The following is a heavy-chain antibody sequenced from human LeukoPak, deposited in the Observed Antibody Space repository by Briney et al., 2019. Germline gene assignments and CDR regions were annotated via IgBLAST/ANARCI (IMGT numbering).Heavy chain of an antibody. V-gene: IGHV3-23*01. CDR3: APGGGSYFFDY. CDR1: GFTFSSFA. Sequence: PGGSLRLSCAASGFTFSSFAMNWVRQAPGKGLEWVSTISGSGGNTYYADSVKGRFTISRDNSKNTLYLQMNSLRAEDTAVYYCAPGGGSYFFDYWGQGTLVTVSS. CDR2: ISGSGGNT. D-gene: IGHD2-15*01. J-gene: IGHJ4*02.